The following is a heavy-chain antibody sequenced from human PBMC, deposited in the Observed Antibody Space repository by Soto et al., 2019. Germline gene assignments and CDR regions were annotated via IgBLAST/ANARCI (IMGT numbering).Heavy chain of an antibody. CDR3: ARNYYDCSGYFF. D-gene: IGHD3-22*01. V-gene: IGHV4-39*01. J-gene: IGHJ4*02. CDR1: GGTSSSTTYY. Sequence: LVMLCLTCTVAGGTSSSTTYYWGWMRQPPGKGLEWIASFFIGGSTYYNPSLKSRVTISVDTSKNQFPLKLSSVTAADTAVYYSARNYYDCSGYFFWGQGTLVTVS. CDR2: FFIGGST.